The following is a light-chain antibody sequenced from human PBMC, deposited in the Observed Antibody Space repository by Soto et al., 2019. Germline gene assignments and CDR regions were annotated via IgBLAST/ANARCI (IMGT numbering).Light chain of an antibody. Sequence: DIQMTQSPSSLSASVGDRVTITCQASQDISNYLNWYQQKPGKAPKLLIYDASNLETGVPSRFSGSGSGTDFTFTISSLQPEDFATYYCLQDYNYPLTFGGGTKVDIK. J-gene: IGKJ4*01. CDR1: QDISNY. V-gene: IGKV1-33*01. CDR2: DAS. CDR3: LQDYNYPLT.